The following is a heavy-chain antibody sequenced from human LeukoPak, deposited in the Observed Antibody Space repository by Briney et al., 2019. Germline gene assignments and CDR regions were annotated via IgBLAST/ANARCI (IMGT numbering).Heavy chain of an antibody. D-gene: IGHD4-11*01. CDR1: GGSISSYY. Sequence: SETLSLTCTVSGGSISSYYWSWIRQPAGKGLEWIGRIYTSGSTNYNPSLKSRVTMSVDTSKNQFSLKLSSVTAADTAVYYCARHRMTTGTSSDFDYWGQGTLVTVS. CDR3: ARHRMTTGTSSDFDY. J-gene: IGHJ4*02. V-gene: IGHV4-4*07. CDR2: IYTSGST.